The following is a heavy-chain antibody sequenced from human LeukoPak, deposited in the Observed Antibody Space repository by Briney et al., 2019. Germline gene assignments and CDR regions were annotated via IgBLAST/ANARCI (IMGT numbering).Heavy chain of an antibody. CDR2: ISYDGSNK. D-gene: IGHD6-13*01. V-gene: IGHV3-30*01. CDR3: ARDGSSSWYYYMDV. Sequence: PGGSLRLSCAASGFTFSSYAMHWVRQAPGKGLEWVAVISYDGSNKYYADSVKGRFTISRDNSNNTLYLQMNSLRAEDTAVYYCARDGSSSWYYYMDVWGKGTTVTVSS. CDR1: GFTFSSYA. J-gene: IGHJ6*03.